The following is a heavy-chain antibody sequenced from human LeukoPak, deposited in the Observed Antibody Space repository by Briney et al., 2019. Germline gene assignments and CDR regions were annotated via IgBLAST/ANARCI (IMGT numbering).Heavy chain of an antibody. D-gene: IGHD3-10*01. Sequence: ASVKVSCKASGYTFTSYGISWVRQAPGQGLEWMGWISAYNGNTNYAQKLQGRVTMTTDTSTSTAYMELRSPRSDDTAVYYCARAPGILWFGETYDYWGQGTLVTVSS. CDR1: GYTFTSYG. CDR3: ARAPGILWFGETYDY. CDR2: ISAYNGNT. V-gene: IGHV1-18*01. J-gene: IGHJ4*02.